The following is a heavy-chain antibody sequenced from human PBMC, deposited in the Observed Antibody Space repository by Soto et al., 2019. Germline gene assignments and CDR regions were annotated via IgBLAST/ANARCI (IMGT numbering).Heavy chain of an antibody. CDR3: ARVYSSGYCISTSCAYYFDY. V-gene: IGHV3-30-3*01. CDR2: ISYDGSNK. CDR1: GFTFSSYA. D-gene: IGHD2-2*01. J-gene: IGHJ4*02. Sequence: GGSLRLSCAASGFTFSSYAMHWVRQAPGKGLEWVAVISYDGSNKYYADSVKGRFTISRDNSKNTLYLQMNSLRAEDTVVYYCARVYSSGYCISTSCAYYFDYWGQGTLVTVSS.